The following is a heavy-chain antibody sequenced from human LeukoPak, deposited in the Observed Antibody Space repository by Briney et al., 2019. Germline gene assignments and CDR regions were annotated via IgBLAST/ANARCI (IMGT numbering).Heavy chain of an antibody. CDR1: GFTFRNYA. CDR2: ISFSGSDT. D-gene: IGHD1-26*01. Sequence: GGSLRLSCAASGFTFRNYAMSWVRQAPGKGLEWVSAISFSGSDTYYADSVKGRFTISRDNSKNTLYLQMNSLRPDDSAVYYCAKGGSIGSYFVAFDYWGQGTLVTVSS. V-gene: IGHV3-23*01. J-gene: IGHJ4*02. CDR3: AKGGSIGSYFVAFDY.